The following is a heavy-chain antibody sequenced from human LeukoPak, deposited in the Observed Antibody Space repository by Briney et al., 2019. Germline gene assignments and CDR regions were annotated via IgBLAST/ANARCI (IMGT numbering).Heavy chain of an antibody. Sequence: GASVKVSCKASGYTFTSYDINWVRQATGQGLEWMGWINPNSGGTNYAQKFQGRVTMTRDTSISTAYMELSRLRSDDTAVYYCARNLRGVRIAAPNWFDPWGQGTLVTVSS. CDR2: INPNSGGT. CDR1: GYTFTSYD. CDR3: ARNLRGVRIAAPNWFDP. V-gene: IGHV1-2*02. J-gene: IGHJ5*02. D-gene: IGHD6-6*01.